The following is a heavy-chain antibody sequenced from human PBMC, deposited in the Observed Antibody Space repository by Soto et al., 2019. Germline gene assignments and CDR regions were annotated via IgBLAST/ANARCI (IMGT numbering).Heavy chain of an antibody. V-gene: IGHV1-2*02. CDR2: INPNSGGT. D-gene: IGHD1-26*01. CDR3: ARGARQWELPSYFDY. J-gene: IGHJ4*02. Sequence: ASVKVSCKASGYTFTGYYMHWVRQAPGQGLEWMGWINPNSGGTNYAQRFQGRVAMTRDTSISTAYMEPSRLRSDDTAVYYCARGARQWELPSYFDYWGQGTLVTVSS. CDR1: GYTFTGYY.